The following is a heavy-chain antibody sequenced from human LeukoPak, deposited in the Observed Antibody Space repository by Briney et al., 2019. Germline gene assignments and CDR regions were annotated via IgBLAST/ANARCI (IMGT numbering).Heavy chain of an antibody. D-gene: IGHD1-26*01. CDR1: GFTFSSYA. V-gene: IGHV3-23*01. Sequence: GGFLRLSCAASGFTFSSYAMSWVRQAPGKGLEWVSAISGSGGSTYYADSVKGRFTISRDNSKNTLYLQMNSLRAEDTAVYYCARAPERIVGATTDYWGQGTLVTVSS. CDR2: ISGSGGST. J-gene: IGHJ4*02. CDR3: ARAPERIVGATTDY.